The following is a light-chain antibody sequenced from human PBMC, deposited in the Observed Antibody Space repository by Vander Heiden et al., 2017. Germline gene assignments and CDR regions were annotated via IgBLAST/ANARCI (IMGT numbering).Light chain of an antibody. CDR2: EVS. CDR3: CSYGGSSTFV. J-gene: IGLJ2*01. CDR1: SSDVGKYTL. Sequence: QSALTQPASVSGSPGQSITISCTGTSSDVGKYTLISWYQQYPDKAPKLLIYEVSERPSGISDRFSGSKSGNTASLTISGLQVEDEADYYCCSYGGSSTFVFGGGTKLTVL. V-gene: IGLV2-23*02.